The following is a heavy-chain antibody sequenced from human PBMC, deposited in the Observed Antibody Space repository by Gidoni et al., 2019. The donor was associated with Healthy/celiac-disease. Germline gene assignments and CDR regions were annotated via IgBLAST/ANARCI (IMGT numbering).Heavy chain of an antibody. J-gene: IGHJ5*02. CDR3: ARTTTVTTLGWFDP. Sequence: QLQLQESGPGLVKPSQTLSLTCAVSGGSISSGGYSWSWIRQPPGKGLEWIGYIYHSGSTYYNPSLKSRVTISVDRSKNQFSLKLSSVTAADTAVYYCARTTTVTTLGWFDPWGQGTLVTVSS. CDR2: IYHSGST. V-gene: IGHV4-30-2*01. D-gene: IGHD4-17*01. CDR1: GGSISSGGYS.